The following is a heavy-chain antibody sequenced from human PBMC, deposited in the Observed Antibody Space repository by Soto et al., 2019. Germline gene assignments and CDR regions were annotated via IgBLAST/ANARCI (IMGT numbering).Heavy chain of an antibody. Sequence: ASVKVSCKASGYTFSNYGITWVRQAPGQGLEWMGWVSAYNRNTNYAQKFEDRVTMTTDTSTGTAYMELRSLRSDDTAVYLCARERQWEPIPDWGQGTPVTVSS. CDR2: VSAYNRNT. CDR1: GYTFSNYG. D-gene: IGHD1-26*01. CDR3: ARERQWEPIPD. J-gene: IGHJ4*02. V-gene: IGHV1-18*04.